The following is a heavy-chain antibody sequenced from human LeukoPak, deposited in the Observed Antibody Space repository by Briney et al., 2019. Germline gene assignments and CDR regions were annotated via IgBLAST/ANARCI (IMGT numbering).Heavy chain of an antibody. J-gene: IGHJ4*02. Sequence: ASVKVSCKASGYTFIGYYMHWVRQAPGQGLEWMGWINPNSGGTNYAQKFQGRVTMTRDTSISTAYMELSRLRSDDTAVYYCARLSLSNFYFDYWGQGTLVTVSS. CDR3: ARLSLSNFYFDY. CDR2: INPNSGGT. CDR1: GYTFIGYY. V-gene: IGHV1-2*02. D-gene: IGHD4-11*01.